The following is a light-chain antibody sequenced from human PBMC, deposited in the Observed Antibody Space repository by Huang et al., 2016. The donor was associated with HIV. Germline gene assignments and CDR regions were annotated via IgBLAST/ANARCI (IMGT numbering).Light chain of an antibody. CDR3: QQYNNWPPA. CDR2: GAS. Sequence: EIVMTQSPVTLSVSPGERATLSCRASRSLSSNLAWYQQKLGQAPRLLMYGASTRATCIPVRFSGSGSGTEFNLSISSLQSEDFAVYYCQQYNNWPPAFGQGTNVEIK. V-gene: IGKV3-15*01. CDR1: RSLSSN. J-gene: IGKJ1*01.